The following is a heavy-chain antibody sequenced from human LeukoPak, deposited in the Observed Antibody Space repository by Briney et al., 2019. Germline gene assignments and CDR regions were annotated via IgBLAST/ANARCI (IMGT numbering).Heavy chain of an antibody. CDR3: AKGRGTAVTSAANY. CDR2: ISGSGDNT. V-gene: IGHV3-23*01. CDR1: GFXFSSYA. J-gene: IGHJ4*02. Sequence: PGGSLRLSCAASGFXFSSYAMSWVRQAPGKGLEWVSSISGSGDNTYYADSVKDRFSISRDNSKTTVSLQMNSLRAEDTAVYYCAKGRGTAVTSAANYWGQGTLVTVSS. D-gene: IGHD4-17*01.